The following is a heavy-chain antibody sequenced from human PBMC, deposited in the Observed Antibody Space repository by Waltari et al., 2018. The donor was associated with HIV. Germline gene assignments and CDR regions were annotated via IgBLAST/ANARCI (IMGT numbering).Heavy chain of an antibody. Sequence: EVQLLESGGGLVQPGGSLSLSCLDSGFTFSHRGLAWVRQAPGMGLEWVATITDSGDKTFYADSVKGRFTISRDSSKNTLYLQMNGLRAEDTAIYYCAQDKQRWAFDYWGQGTPVTVSS. CDR1: GFTFSHRG. D-gene: IGHD4-17*01. CDR3: AQDKQRWAFDY. CDR2: ITDSGDKT. V-gene: IGHV3-23*01. J-gene: IGHJ4*01.